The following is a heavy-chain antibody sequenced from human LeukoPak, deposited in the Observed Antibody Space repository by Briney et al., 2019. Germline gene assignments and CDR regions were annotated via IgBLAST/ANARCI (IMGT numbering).Heavy chain of an antibody. CDR1: GYTFTSYD. CDR2: MNPNSGNT. V-gene: IGHV1-8*03. J-gene: IGHJ3*02. Sequence: ASVKVSCKASGYTFTSYDINWVRQATGQGLEWMGWMNPNSGNTGYAQKFQGRVTITRNTSISTAYMELSSLRSEDTAVYYCARGLGVRYDFWSGYRDAFDIWGQGTMVTVSS. D-gene: IGHD3-3*01. CDR3: ARGLGVRYDFWSGYRDAFDI.